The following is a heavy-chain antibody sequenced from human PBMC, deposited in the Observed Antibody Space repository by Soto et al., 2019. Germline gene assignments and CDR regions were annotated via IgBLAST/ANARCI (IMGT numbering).Heavy chain of an antibody. CDR2: IYYSGST. V-gene: IGHV4-59*01. D-gene: IGHD3-3*01. CDR3: ARLRFLELLKWVDP. Sequence: ETLSLTCPVSGSSLSRYYGSWLRRPPGKGLEWIGYIYYSGSTNYNPSLKSRVTISVDTSKNQFSLKLSSVTAADTAGEDCARLRFLELLKWVDPWGPVTLFT. CDR1: GSSLSRYY. J-gene: IGHJ5*02.